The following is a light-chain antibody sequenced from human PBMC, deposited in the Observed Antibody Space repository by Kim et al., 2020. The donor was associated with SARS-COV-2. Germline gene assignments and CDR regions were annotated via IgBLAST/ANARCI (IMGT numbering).Light chain of an antibody. J-gene: IGLJ3*02. CDR2: GKN. CDR1: SLRSYY. Sequence: SSELTQDPAVSVALGQTVRITCRGDSLRSYYASWYQQRPGQAPVLVIYGKNNRPSGIPGRFSGSSSGDTASLTITGAQAEDEGDYFCCSRDNIGNHVMFGGGTKLTVL. CDR3: CSRDNIGNHVM. V-gene: IGLV3-19*01.